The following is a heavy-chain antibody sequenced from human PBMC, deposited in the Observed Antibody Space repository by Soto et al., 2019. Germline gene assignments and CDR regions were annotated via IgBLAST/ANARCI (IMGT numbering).Heavy chain of an antibody. V-gene: IGHV3-23*01. CDR1: GFTFSSYA. CDR2: ISGSGGST. Sequence: PGGSLRLSCAASGFTFSSYAMSWVRQAPGKGLEWVSAISGSGGSTYYADSVKGRFTISRDNSKNTLYLQMNSLRAEDTAVYYCAKAVTRFKYYYYGMDVWGQGTTVTVSS. J-gene: IGHJ6*02. D-gene: IGHD4-4*01. CDR3: AKAVTRFKYYYYGMDV.